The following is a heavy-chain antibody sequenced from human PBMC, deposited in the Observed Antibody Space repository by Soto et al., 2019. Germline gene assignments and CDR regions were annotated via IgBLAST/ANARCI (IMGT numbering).Heavy chain of an antibody. CDR3: AITDIVVVGAARNAFDI. D-gene: IGHD2-15*01. J-gene: IGHJ3*02. CDR2: ISWTSGNI. V-gene: IGHV3-9*01. Sequence: EVQLVESGGGLEQPGRSLRLSCAASGFTFDDYAMHWVRQAPGKGLEWVSGISWTSGNIGYADSVKGRFTISRDNDKNSLYLQMNGLRAEDAALYYCAITDIVVVGAARNAFDIWGQGTMVTVSS. CDR1: GFTFDDYA.